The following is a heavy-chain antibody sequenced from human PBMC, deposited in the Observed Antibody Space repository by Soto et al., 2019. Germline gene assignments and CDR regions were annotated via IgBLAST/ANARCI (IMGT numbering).Heavy chain of an antibody. D-gene: IGHD1-1*01. CDR3: AMDDDSPDNGVAS. V-gene: IGHV3-33*01. CDR1: GFTFSEYG. Sequence: QVQLVESGGGVVQPGSSLRLLCAASGFTFSEYGMHWVRQAPGKGLEWLAVIVREGTEQYYADSVKDRFTISRDNSKNTLDLQMKSLRVDHTAGLYCAMDDDSPDNGVASWGQGAVLTVSS. CDR2: IVREGTEQ. J-gene: IGHJ4*02.